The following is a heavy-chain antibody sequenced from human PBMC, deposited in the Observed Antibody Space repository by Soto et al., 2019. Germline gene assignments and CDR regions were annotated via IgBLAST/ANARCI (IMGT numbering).Heavy chain of an antibody. D-gene: IGHD3-10*01. J-gene: IGHJ4*02. CDR2: INHSGST. V-gene: IGHV4-34*01. Sequence: QVQLQQWGAGLLKPSETLSLTCAVYGGSFSGYYWSWIRQPPGKGLEWIGEINHSGSTNYNPSLKSRVTISVDTSKNQFSLKLSSVTAADTAVYYCASLPYGSGSSPIDYWGQGTLVTVSS. CDR3: ASLPYGSGSSPIDY. CDR1: GGSFSGYY.